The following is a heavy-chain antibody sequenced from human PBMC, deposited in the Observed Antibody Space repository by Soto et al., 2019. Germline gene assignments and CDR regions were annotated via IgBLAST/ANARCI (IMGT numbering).Heavy chain of an antibody. Sequence: SETLSLTCTVSCGSISSGGYYWSWIRQHPGKGLEWIGYIYYSGSTYYNPSLKSRVTISVDTSKNQFSLKLSSVTAADTAVYYCARGIVVATAIPSNWFDPWGQGTLVTVSS. CDR2: IYYSGST. CDR1: CGSISSGGYY. CDR3: ARGIVVATAIPSNWFDP. J-gene: IGHJ5*02. D-gene: IGHD2-21*02. V-gene: IGHV4-31*03.